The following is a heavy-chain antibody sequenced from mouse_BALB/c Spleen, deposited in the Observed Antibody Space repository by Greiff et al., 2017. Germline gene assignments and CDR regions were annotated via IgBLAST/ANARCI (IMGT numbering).Heavy chain of an antibody. Sequence: EVQLQQSGAELVKPGASVKLSCTASGFNIKDTYMHWVKQRPEQGLEWIGRIDPANGNTKYDPKFQGKATITADTSSNTAYLQLSSLTSEDTAVYYCARGRDDGHWYFDVWGAGTTVTVSS. D-gene: IGHD2-3*01. CDR1: GFNIKDTY. CDR3: ARGRDDGHWYFDV. CDR2: IDPANGNT. V-gene: IGHV14-3*02. J-gene: IGHJ1*01.